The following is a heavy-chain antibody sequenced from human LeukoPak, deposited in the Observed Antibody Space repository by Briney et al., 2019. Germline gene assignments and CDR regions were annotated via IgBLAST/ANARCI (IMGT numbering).Heavy chain of an antibody. CDR3: AKDRGNLGYCSGGSCYSTFDY. Sequence: GGSLRLSCAASGFTFSSYAMSWVRQAPGKGLEWVSAISGSGGSTYYADSVKGRFTISRDNSKNTLYLQMNSLRAEDTAVYYCAKDRGNLGYCSGGSCYSTFDYWGQGTLVTVSS. D-gene: IGHD2-15*01. V-gene: IGHV3-23*01. CDR1: GFTFSSYA. J-gene: IGHJ4*02. CDR2: ISGSGGST.